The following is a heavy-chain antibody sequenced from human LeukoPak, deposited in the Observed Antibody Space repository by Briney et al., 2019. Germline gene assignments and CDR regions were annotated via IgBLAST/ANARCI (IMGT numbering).Heavy chain of an antibody. J-gene: IGHJ4*02. CDR2: ISSSGSTI. CDR1: GFTFSSYE. V-gene: IGHV3-48*03. D-gene: IGHD5-24*01. Sequence: GGSLRLSCAASGFTFSSYEMNWVRRAPGKGLEWVSYISSSGSTIYYADSVKGRFTISRDNAKNSLYLQMNSLRAEDTAVYYCASSERWLQLCFDYWGQGTLVTVSS. CDR3: ASSERWLQLCFDY.